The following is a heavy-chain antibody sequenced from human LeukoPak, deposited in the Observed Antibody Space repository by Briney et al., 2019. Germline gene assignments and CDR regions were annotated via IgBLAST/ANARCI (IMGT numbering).Heavy chain of an antibody. CDR1: GGTFSSYA. CDR2: IIPIFGTA. J-gene: IGHJ4*02. Sequence: ASVKVSCKASGGTFSSYAISCVRQAPGQGLEWVGGIIPIFGTANYAQKFQGRVTITADESTSTAYMELSSLRSEDTAVYYCAKGRAPKKQQLVHYWGQGTLVTVSS. D-gene: IGHD6-13*01. V-gene: IGHV1-69*01. CDR3: AKGRAPKKQQLVHY.